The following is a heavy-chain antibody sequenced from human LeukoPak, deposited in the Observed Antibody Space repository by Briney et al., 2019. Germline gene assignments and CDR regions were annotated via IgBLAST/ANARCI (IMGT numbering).Heavy chain of an antibody. V-gene: IGHV4-31*03. CDR3: ARGINGDLDYYYYYMDV. Sequence: SETLSLTCTVSGGSISSGGYYWSWIRQHPGKGLEWIGYIYYSGSTYYNPSLKSRVTISVDTSKNQFSLKLSSVTAADTAVYYCARGINGDLDYYYYYMDVWGKGTTVTVPS. CDR2: IYYSGST. CDR1: GGSISSGGYY. J-gene: IGHJ6*03. D-gene: IGHD4-17*01.